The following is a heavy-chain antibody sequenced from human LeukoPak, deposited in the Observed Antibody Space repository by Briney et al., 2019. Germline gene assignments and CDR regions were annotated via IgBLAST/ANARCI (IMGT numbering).Heavy chain of an antibody. Sequence: VASVKVSCKASGGTFSSYAISWVRQATGQGLEWMGWMNPNSGNTGYAQKFQGRVTITRNTSISTAYMELSSLRSEDTAVYYCARGLHEFFGVETRWFDPWGQGTLVTVSS. CDR1: GGTFSSYA. CDR2: MNPNSGNT. J-gene: IGHJ5*02. D-gene: IGHD3-3*01. CDR3: ARGLHEFFGVETRWFDP. V-gene: IGHV1-8*03.